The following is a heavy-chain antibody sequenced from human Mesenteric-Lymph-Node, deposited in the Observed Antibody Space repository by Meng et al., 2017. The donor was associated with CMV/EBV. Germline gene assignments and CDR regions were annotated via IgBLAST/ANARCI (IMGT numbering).Heavy chain of an antibody. CDR1: GFTFDDYA. CDR3: TKDRDYRVVGVTSDGMDV. Sequence: SLRLSCAASGFTFDDYAMHWVRQAPGKGLEWVSGISWNSGTMAYVDSVKGRFTISRDNARNSLYPQMNSLRAEDTALYYCTKDRDYRVVGVTSDGMDVWGQGTTVTVSS. J-gene: IGHJ6*02. V-gene: IGHV3-9*01. CDR2: ISWNSGTM. D-gene: IGHD1-26*01.